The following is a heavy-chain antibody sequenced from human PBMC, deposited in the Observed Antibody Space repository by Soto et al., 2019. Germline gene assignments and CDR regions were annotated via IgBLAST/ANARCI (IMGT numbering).Heavy chain of an antibody. CDR2: IYYIGST. J-gene: IGHJ6*04. Sequence: SETLSLTCTVSGGSVSSGIYYWSWIRHPPGKGLEWIGYIYYIGSTNYNPSLKSRVTISVDTSKNQFSLKLSSVTAADTAVYYCARAPWGYCSSTSCYKETYYYGMDFWGKGNKLIVSS. CDR3: ARAPWGYCSSTSCYKETYYYGMDF. D-gene: IGHD2-2*02. V-gene: IGHV4-61*01. CDR1: GGSVSSGIYY.